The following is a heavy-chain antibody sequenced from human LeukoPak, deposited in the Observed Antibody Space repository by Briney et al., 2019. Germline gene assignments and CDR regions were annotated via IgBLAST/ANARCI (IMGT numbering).Heavy chain of an antibody. V-gene: IGHV1-46*01. CDR3: ARDENSDWFDP. J-gene: IGHJ5*02. Sequence: ASVKVSCKASGYTFTSYYMHWVRQAPGQGLEWMGIINPSGGSTSYAQEFQGRVTMTRDTSTSTVYMELSSLRSEDTAVYYCARDENSDWFDPWGQGTLVTVSS. CDR2: INPSGGST. D-gene: IGHD1-26*01. CDR1: GYTFTSYY.